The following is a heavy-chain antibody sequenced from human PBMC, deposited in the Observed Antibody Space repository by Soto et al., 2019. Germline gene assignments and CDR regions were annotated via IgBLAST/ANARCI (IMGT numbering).Heavy chain of an antibody. J-gene: IGHJ6*02. CDR3: ARDRPWELLHTGSYYYYGMDV. D-gene: IGHD1-26*01. CDR2: ISAYNGNT. CDR1: GYTFTSYG. Sequence: SVKVSCKASGYTFTSYGISWVRQAPGQGLEWMGWISAYNGNTNYAQKLQGRVTMTTDTSTSTAYMELRGLRSDDTAVYYCARDRPWELLHTGSYYYYGMDVWGQGTTVTVSS. V-gene: IGHV1-18*01.